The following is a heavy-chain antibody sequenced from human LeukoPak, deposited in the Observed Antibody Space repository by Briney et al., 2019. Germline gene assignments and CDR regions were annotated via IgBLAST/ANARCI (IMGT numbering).Heavy chain of an antibody. CDR2: IKQDGSKK. Sequence: PGGSLRLSCTASGFTVSSNYMTWVRQAPTKGLEWVANIKQDGSKKSYVDSVKGRFTISRDNAKNSLYLQMNSLRAEDTAIYYCTRVGYIDEGIDYWGQGTLVTVSS. V-gene: IGHV3-7*04. J-gene: IGHJ4*02. D-gene: IGHD5-24*01. CDR3: TRVGYIDEGIDY. CDR1: GFTVSSNY.